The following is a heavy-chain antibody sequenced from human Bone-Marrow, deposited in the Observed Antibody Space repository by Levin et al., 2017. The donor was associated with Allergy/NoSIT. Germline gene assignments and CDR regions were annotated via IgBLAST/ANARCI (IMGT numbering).Heavy chain of an antibody. CDR2: MNPNNGDT. J-gene: IGHJ6*02. CDR3: VRRILCGGGSCYVGMDV. D-gene: IGHD2-15*01. Sequence: AGGSLRLSCKASGYIFTDYYIHWLRQAPGQGPEWMGWMNPNNGDTEYAQKFQGRITLTRDTSISTGYMELSGLTSGDTAVYYCVRRILCGGGSCYVGMDVWGQGTKVTVSS. V-gene: IGHV1-2*02. CDR1: GYIFTDYY.